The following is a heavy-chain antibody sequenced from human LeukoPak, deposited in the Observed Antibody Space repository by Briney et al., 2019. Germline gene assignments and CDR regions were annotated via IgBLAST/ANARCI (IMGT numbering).Heavy chain of an antibody. CDR2: ISGSGNTT. CDR1: GFTFNSFG. J-gene: IGHJ6*02. CDR3: ARDLSVARNYGMDV. D-gene: IGHD6-19*01. Sequence: GGSLRLSCAASGFTFNSFGMNWVRQAPGKGLEWVSYISGSGNTTYYAESVQGRFTISRDNAKNSLYLQMNSLRAEDTAVYYCARDLSVARNYGMDVWGQGTTVTVSS. V-gene: IGHV3-48*03.